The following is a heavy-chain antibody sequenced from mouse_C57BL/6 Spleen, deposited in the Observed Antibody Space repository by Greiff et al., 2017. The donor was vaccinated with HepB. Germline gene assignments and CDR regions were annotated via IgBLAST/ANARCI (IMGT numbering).Heavy chain of an antibody. CDR3: ARKTTVGAMDY. CDR1: GYAFSSSW. J-gene: IGHJ4*01. Sequence: QVQLQHSGPELVKPGASVKISCKASGYAFSSSWMNWVKQRPGKGLEWIGRIYPGDGDTNYNGKFKGKATLTADKSSSTAYMQLSSLTSEDSAVYFCARKTTVGAMDYWGQGTSVTVSS. D-gene: IGHD1-1*01. CDR2: IYPGDGDT. V-gene: IGHV1-82*01.